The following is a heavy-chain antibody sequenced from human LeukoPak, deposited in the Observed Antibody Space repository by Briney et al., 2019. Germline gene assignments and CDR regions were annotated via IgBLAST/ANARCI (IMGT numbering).Heavy chain of an antibody. CDR1: GFTFSSYA. D-gene: IGHD3-16*01. J-gene: IGHJ4*02. Sequence: GGSLRLSCASSGFTFSSYAMNWVRQAPGKGLEGVSAISGSGGSTYYADSVKGRFTISRDNSKNTLYMKMNSLRAEDKDVYYCAKLGGNAGFYWGQGTMVTVSS. CDR2: ISGSGGST. CDR3: AKLGGNAGFY. V-gene: IGHV3-23*01.